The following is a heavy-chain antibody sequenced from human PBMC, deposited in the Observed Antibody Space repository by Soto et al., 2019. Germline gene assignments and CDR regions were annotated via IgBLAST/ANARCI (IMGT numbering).Heavy chain of an antibody. CDR2: INPDGSAT. V-gene: IGHV3-74*01. Sequence: GGSLRLSCAASGLTFSSYGMHRVRQPPGKGLVWVSRINPDGSATKYADSVKGRFTISRDNANNTLYLQMNSLRAEDTAVFYCGRGGSDSPMAPGYWGQGPLVTVSS. D-gene: IGHD5-18*01. J-gene: IGHJ4*02. CDR1: GLTFSSYG. CDR3: GRGGSDSPMAPGY.